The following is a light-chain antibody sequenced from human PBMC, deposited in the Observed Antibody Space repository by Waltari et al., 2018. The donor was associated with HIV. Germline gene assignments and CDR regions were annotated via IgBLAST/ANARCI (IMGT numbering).Light chain of an antibody. J-gene: IGLJ3*02. CDR3: GTWDRSLSAAV. CDR1: TSNIGNDY. V-gene: IGLV1-51*01. Sequence: QSVLTKPPSVSAAPGQKVTISCPGSTSNIGNDYVSWYQHVPGAAPRLLIYDNNKRPSGIPDRFSGSRSGTSATLGITGLQTGDEAHYYCGTWDRSLSAAVFGGGTKLTVL. CDR2: DNN.